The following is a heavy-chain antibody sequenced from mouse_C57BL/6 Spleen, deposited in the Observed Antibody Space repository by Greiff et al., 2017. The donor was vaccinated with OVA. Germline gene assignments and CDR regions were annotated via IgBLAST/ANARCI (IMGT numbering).Heavy chain of an antibody. CDR2: IDPEDGDT. Sequence: VQLKQSGAELVRPGASVKLSCTASGFNIKDYYMHWVKQRPEQGLEWIGRIDPEDGDTEYAPKFQGKATMTADTSSNTAYLQLSSLTSEDTAVYYCTTTAQATPGLAYWGQGTLVTVSA. CDR1: GFNIKDYY. CDR3: TTTAQATPGLAY. V-gene: IGHV14-1*01. J-gene: IGHJ3*01. D-gene: IGHD3-2*02.